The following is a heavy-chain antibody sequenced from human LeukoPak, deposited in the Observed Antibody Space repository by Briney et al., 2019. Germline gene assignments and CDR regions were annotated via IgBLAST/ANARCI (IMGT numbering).Heavy chain of an antibody. J-gene: IGHJ4*02. V-gene: IGHV1-2*02. Sequence: ASVKVSCKSSGFTFTDHYIHWVHQGPGQGLEWMGYIGPHSTFTSSPQEFQGRVTMTRDASMSTAYMGLTRLTSDDTAVYYCVREGEGPLSKDFDYWGQGTLVTVSS. CDR3: VREGEGPLSKDFDY. CDR1: GFTFTDHY. D-gene: IGHD2/OR15-2a*01. CDR2: IGPHSTFT.